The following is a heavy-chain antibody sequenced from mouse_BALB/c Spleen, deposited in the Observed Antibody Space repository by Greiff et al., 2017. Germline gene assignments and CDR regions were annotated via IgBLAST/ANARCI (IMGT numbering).Heavy chain of an antibody. D-gene: IGHD1-1*01. CDR1: GYSFTGYN. Sequence: EVQLQESGPELGKPGASVKISCKASGYSFTGYNMYWVKQSHRKSLEWIGYIDPYNGGTSYNQKSKGKATLTVDKSSSTAYMHLNSLTSEDSAIYYCARGDYGSSYFVYWGQGTTLTVSS. CDR2: IDPYNGGT. CDR3: ARGDYGSSYFVY. V-gene: IGHV1S135*01. J-gene: IGHJ2*01.